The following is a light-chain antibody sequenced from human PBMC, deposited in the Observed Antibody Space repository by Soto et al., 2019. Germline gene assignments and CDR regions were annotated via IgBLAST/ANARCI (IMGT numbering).Light chain of an antibody. CDR2: KAS. CDR1: QTISSW. CDR3: QQLRMYPST. V-gene: IGKV1-5*03. J-gene: IGKJ4*01. Sequence: DIRMTQSPSTLSGSVGDRVTITCWASQTISSWLAWYQQKTGKAPKLLIYKASTLKSGVPSRLRGSGYGTELTITISSMQTDDFDTYYCQQLRMYPSTFGGGTQVDIK.